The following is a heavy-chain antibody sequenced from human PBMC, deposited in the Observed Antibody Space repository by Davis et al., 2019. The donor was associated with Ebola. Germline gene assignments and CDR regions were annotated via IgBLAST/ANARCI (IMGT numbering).Heavy chain of an antibody. D-gene: IGHD5-18*01. CDR2: IYYSGST. V-gene: IGHV4-59*01. CDR3: AKYTQAGGYSYGSDHWYFDL. Sequence: PSETLSLTCTVSGGSIRSYYWSWIRQPPGKGLEWIGYIYYSGSTNYNPSLKSRVTISVDTSKNQFSLKLSSVTAADTAVYYCAKYTQAGGYSYGSDHWYFDLWGRGTLVTVSS. CDR1: GGSIRSYY. J-gene: IGHJ2*01.